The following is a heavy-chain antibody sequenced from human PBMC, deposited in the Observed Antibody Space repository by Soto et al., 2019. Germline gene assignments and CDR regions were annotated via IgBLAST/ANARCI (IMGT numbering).Heavy chain of an antibody. CDR3: ARQSRGVVVVAATTTWYFDL. CDR2: IYYSGST. CDR1: GGPISSSSYY. V-gene: IGHV4-39*01. Sequence: SETLSLTCTVAGGPISSSSYYWGWIRQPPGKGLEWIGSIYYSGSTYYNPSLKSRVTISVDTSKNQFSLKLSSVTAADTAVYYCARQSRGVVVVAATTTWYFDLWGRGTLVTVSS. D-gene: IGHD2-15*01. J-gene: IGHJ2*01.